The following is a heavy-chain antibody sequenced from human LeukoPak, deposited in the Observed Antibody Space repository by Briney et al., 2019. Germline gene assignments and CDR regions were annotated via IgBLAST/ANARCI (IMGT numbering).Heavy chain of an antibody. CDR1: GFTFSSYG. CDR3: AREPSSTSTDLDY. J-gene: IGHJ4*02. CDR2: IWYDGSNK. V-gene: IGHV3-33*01. D-gene: IGHD2-2*01. Sequence: GGSLRLSCAASGFTFSSYGMHWVRQAPGKGLEWVAVIWYDGSNKYYADSVKGRFTISRDNSKNTLYLQMNSLRAEDTAVHYCAREPSSTSTDLDYWGQGTLVTVSS.